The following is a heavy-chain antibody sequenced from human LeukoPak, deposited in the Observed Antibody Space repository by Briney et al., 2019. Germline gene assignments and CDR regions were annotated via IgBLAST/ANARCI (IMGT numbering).Heavy chain of an antibody. CDR1: GFTFGDYR. Sequence: GGSLRLSCTASGFTFGDYRMSWVRQAPGKGLEWVGFIRKRASGGTTEYAASVKGRFTISRDDSKSIAFLQMNSLRNEDTAIYYCVRDDSPGFYWGQGTLVTASS. J-gene: IGHJ4*02. V-gene: IGHV3-49*04. D-gene: IGHD5-18*01. CDR3: VRDDSPGFY. CDR2: IRKRASGGTT.